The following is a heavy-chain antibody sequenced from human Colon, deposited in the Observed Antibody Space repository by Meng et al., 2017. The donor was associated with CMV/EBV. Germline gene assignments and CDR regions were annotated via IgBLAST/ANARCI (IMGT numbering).Heavy chain of an antibody. CDR3: ARDGVSDYYYYGMDV. D-gene: IGHD3-16*01. CDR2: IYASGSA. CDR1: GGSLNNYY. J-gene: IGHJ6*02. Sequence: SETLSLTCTVSGGSLNNYYWSWIRQTPGKGLEWIGYIYASGSANYNPSLRSRVTLSVDTSKNQFSLRLSSMTAADTAVYYCARDGVSDYYYYGMDVWGQGTTVTVSS. V-gene: IGHV4-59*01.